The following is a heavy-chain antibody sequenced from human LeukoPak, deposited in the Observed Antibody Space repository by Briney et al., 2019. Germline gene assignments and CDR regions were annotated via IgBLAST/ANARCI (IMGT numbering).Heavy chain of an antibody. V-gene: IGHV1-2*02. CDR2: INPNSGGT. CDR3: ARDHSGSYFWFDP. D-gene: IGHD1-26*01. J-gene: IGHJ5*02. CDR1: GYTFTGYY. Sequence: GASVKVSCKASGYTFTGYYMRWVRQAPGQGLEWMGWINPNSGGTNYAQKFQGRVTMTRDTSISTAYMELSRLRSDDTAVYYCARDHSGSYFWFDPWGQGTLVTVSS.